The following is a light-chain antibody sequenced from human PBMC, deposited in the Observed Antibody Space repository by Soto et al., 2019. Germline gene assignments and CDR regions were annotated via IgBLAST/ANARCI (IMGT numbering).Light chain of an antibody. CDR2: AAS. J-gene: IGKJ3*01. V-gene: IGKV1-27*01. CDR3: QKYDSAPLT. CDR1: QGISSF. Sequence: DIQMTQSPSSLSASVGDRVTITCRASQGISSFLAWYQQRPGKVPKLLIYAASTLQSGVPSRFSGSGSGTDFTLTISSLQPEDVAIYYCQKYDSAPLTFGPGTKVDIK.